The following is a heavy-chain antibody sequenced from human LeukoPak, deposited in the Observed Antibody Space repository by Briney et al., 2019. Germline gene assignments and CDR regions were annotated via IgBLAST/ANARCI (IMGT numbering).Heavy chain of an antibody. Sequence: PGGSLRLSCAASGFTFSSYAMNWVRQAPGKGLDWVSIISGSGGITSYADSVKGRFTISRDNSKNTLYLQMNSLRAEDTAVYYCAKGGAYGSGTYYAYWGRGTLVTVSS. V-gene: IGHV3-23*01. CDR3: AKGGAYGSGTYYAY. CDR2: ISGSGGIT. D-gene: IGHD3-10*01. J-gene: IGHJ4*02. CDR1: GFTFSSYA.